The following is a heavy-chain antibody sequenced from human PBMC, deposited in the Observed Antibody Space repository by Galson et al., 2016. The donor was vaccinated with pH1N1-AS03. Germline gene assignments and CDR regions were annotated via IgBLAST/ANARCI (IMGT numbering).Heavy chain of an antibody. Sequence: SLRLSCAASGFTFSSYAMYWVRQAPGKGLEYVSAISGNGVSTYYANSVKGRFTISRDNSKNTLYLQMGSLRAEDMAVYYCARSPRTIAVAGTFPSRFDPWGQGMLVTVSS. CDR2: ISGNGVST. D-gene: IGHD6-19*01. J-gene: IGHJ5*02. V-gene: IGHV3-64*01. CDR1: GFTFSSYA. CDR3: ARSPRTIAVAGTFPSRFDP.